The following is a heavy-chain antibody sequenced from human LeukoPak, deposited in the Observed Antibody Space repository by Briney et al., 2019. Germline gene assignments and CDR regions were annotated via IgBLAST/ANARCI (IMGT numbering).Heavy chain of an antibody. V-gene: IGHV3-7*03. J-gene: IGHJ4*02. D-gene: IGHD3-16*01. CDR3: ARDWFTRLGELPDRAFDY. Sequence: PGGSLRLSCAASGFTFSSYWMSWVRQAPGKGLEWVANIKLGGSEKYYVDSVKGRFTISRDNAKNSLYLQMNSLRAEDTALYYCARDWFTRLGELPDRAFDYWGQGTLVTVPS. CDR2: IKLGGSEK. CDR1: GFTFSSYW.